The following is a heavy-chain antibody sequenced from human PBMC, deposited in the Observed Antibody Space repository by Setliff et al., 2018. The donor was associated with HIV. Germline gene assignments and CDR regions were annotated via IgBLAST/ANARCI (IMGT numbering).Heavy chain of an antibody. D-gene: IGHD4-4*01. CDR1: GGSLISGGYY. V-gene: IGHV4-31*03. CDR3: ARDLTSNSNCFEP. J-gene: IGHJ5*02. CDR2: VYYTGKT. Sequence: NPSETLSLTCSVSGGSLISGGYYWSWIRQHPGKGLEWIGYVYYTGKTYYNPSLESRISMSVDTSKNQFSLKLTSVTAADTAIYYRARDLTSNSNCFEPWGQGTQVTVSS.